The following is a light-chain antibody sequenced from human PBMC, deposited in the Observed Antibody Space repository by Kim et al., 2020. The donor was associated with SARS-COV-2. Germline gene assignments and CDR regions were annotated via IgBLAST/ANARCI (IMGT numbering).Light chain of an antibody. J-gene: IGLJ3*02. CDR3: QVWDSDRDHWV. CDR2: SDS. Sequence: SYELTQPPSVSVAPGKAARITCGGNNIGSKSVHWCQQKPGQAPVLVIYSDSDRPSGIPERFSGSNSANTATLTISRVEAGDEADYYCQVWDSDRDHWVFGGGTKLTVL. CDR1: NIGSKS. V-gene: IGLV3-21*04.